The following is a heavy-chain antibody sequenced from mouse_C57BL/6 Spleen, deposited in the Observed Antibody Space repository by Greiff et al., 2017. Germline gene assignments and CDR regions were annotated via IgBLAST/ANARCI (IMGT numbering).Heavy chain of an antibody. Sequence: ESGPGLVKPSQSLSLTCSVTGYSITSGYYWNWIRQFPGNKLEWMGYISYDGSNNYNPSLKNRISITRDTSKNQFFLKLNSVTTEDTATYYCARVYYDYLIDYWGQGTTLTVSS. CDR2: ISYDGSN. CDR1: GYSITSGYY. V-gene: IGHV3-6*01. CDR3: ARVYYDYLIDY. D-gene: IGHD2-4*01. J-gene: IGHJ2*01.